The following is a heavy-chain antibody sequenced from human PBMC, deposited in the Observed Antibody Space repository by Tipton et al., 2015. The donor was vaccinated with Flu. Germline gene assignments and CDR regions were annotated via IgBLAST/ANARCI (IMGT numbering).Heavy chain of an antibody. V-gene: IGHV3-30*07. CDR2: ISFDGSDK. Sequence: QLVQSGGGVVQPGRSLRLSCAASGFTFSSYAMHWVRQAPGKGLEWVAVISFDGSDKYYADSVKGRFTISRDNAKNSLYLQMNSLRAEDTALYYCARRGAAITHYFDYWGQGTLVTVSS. CDR1: GFTFSSYA. J-gene: IGHJ4*02. D-gene: IGHD3-16*01. CDR3: ARRGAAITHYFDY.